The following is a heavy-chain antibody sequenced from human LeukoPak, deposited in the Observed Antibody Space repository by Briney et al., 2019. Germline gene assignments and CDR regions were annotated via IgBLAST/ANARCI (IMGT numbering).Heavy chain of an antibody. J-gene: IGHJ4*02. V-gene: IGHV1-46*01. CDR2: INPSVDSA. CDR3: ARGGVGGNSVSFYYFDY. D-gene: IGHD1-26*01. CDR1: GYTFSNYY. Sequence: RASVKVSCKASGYTFSNYYMHWVRQAPGQDLEGMGVINPSVDSASDAQKFQDRVTMTSDTSTSTVYMDLSSLRSEDTAVYYCARGGVGGNSVSFYYFDYWGQGTLVTVSS.